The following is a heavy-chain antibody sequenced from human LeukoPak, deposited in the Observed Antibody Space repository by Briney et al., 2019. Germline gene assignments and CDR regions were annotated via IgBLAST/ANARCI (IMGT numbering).Heavy chain of an antibody. CDR2: INPNSGGT. J-gene: IGHJ6*02. D-gene: IGHD5-12*01. CDR1: GYTFTGYY. Sequence: SVKVSCKASGYTFTGYYMHWVRQAPGQGLEWMGWINPNSGGTNYAQKFQGRVTMTRDTSISTDYMELSRLRCDDTAVYYCARRGYSGYVEGMDAWGQGTTVTVSS. V-gene: IGHV1-2*02. CDR3: ARRGYSGYVEGMDA.